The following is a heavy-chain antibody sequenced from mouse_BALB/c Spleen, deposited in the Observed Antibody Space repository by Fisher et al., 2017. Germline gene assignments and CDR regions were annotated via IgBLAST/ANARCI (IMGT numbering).Heavy chain of an antibody. CDR3: ARGGPRYFDV. Sequence: KFKGKATLTVDTSSSTAYMQLSRLTSEDSAVYYCARGGPRYFDVWGAGTTVTVSS. J-gene: IGHJ1*01. V-gene: IGHV1-50*01.